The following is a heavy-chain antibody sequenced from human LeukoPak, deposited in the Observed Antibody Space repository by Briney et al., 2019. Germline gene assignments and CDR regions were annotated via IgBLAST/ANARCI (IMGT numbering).Heavy chain of an antibody. V-gene: IGHV4-31*03. Sequence: SQTLSLTCTVSGGSFSSGDYYWNWIRQHPGKGLEWIGYIYYSGSTNYNPSLKSRVSISVDTSKNQFSLKLSSVTAADTAVYYCARIAVSSGWGYFDYWGQGTLVTASS. CDR2: IYYSGST. CDR3: ARIAVSSGWGYFDY. CDR1: GGSFSSGDYY. J-gene: IGHJ4*02. D-gene: IGHD6-19*01.